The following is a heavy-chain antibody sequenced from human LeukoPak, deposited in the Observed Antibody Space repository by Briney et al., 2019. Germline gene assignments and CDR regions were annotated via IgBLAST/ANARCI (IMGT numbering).Heavy chain of an antibody. V-gene: IGHV1-3*01. Sequence: ASVKVSCKASGYTSTNYAMHWVRQAPGQRLEWMGWINAGNGYTKYSQKFQGRVTITRDTSATTAYMELSSLRSEDTAVYYCATFSWLLFAFDIWGQGTMVTVSS. CDR3: ATFSWLLFAFDI. CDR2: INAGNGYT. CDR1: GYTSTNYA. J-gene: IGHJ3*02. D-gene: IGHD3-3*01.